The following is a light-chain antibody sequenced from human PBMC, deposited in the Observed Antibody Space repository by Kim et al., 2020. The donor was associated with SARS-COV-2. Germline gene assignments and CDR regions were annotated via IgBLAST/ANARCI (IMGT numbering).Light chain of an antibody. CDR2: DAS. V-gene: IGKV1-13*02. J-gene: IGKJ5*01. CDR1: QDINSA. Sequence: ASIGDRVTVTCRARQDINSALAWYQQRPGRSPTFLLYDASTLQGGVPSRFSGRGSGTHFTLTIDNLQPEDFGTYFCQQYETYPITFGQGTRLEIK. CDR3: QQYETYPIT.